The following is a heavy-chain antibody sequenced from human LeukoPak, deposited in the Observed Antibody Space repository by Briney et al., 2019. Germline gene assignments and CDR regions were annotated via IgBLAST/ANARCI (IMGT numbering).Heavy chain of an antibody. D-gene: IGHD7-27*01. V-gene: IGHV1-2*02. J-gene: IGHJ3*02. CDR1: GYTXTDYF. CDR2: IGPKSGDT. CDR3: GRNRLGKALDI. Sequence: GASVKVSCKASGYTXTDYFIHWVRQVPGQGLEWMGWIGPKSGDTSYPQKFQGRVTVTRDTSISTAYMDLSRLRFDDTAVYYCGRNRLGKALDIWGQGTMVTVSS.